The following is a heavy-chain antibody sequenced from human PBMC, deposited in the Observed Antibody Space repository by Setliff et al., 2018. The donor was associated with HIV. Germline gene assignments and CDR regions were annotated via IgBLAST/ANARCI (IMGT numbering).Heavy chain of an antibody. CDR2: INPSGETT. CDR1: GYTFTTYY. J-gene: IGHJ5*02. CDR3: VRGHCNSDKCWYTWFDP. V-gene: IGHV1-46*01. D-gene: IGHD2-2*01. Sequence: ASVKVSCKASGYTFTTYYMHWVRQAPGQGLEWMGIINPSGETTRYAQKFQGRLTMTTGTSTTTASMELRSLRSDDTAVYYCVRGHCNSDKCWYTWFDPWGQGILVTVSS.